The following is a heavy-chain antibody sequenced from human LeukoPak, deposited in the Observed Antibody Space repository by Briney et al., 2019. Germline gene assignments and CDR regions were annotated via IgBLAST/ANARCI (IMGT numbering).Heavy chain of an antibody. CDR2: ISGSSVYI. CDR1: GFTFSSYT. CDR3: ARVSVAGAVIDAFDM. J-gene: IGHJ3*02. V-gene: IGHV3-21*01. Sequence: GGSLRLSCAASGFTFSSYTMNWVRQAPGKGLEWVSCISGSSVYIYYADSLKGRFTISRDNAKNLLYLQMNGLRAEDTAVYYCARVSVAGAVIDAFDMWGQGTMVTVSS. D-gene: IGHD6-19*01.